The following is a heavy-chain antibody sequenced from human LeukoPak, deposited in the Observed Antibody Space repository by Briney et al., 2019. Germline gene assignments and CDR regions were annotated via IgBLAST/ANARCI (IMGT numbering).Heavy chain of an antibody. Sequence: GGSLRLSCVASGIDFNVYEMHWVRQSPGKGLEWVALISDNGLRTNYAESLKGRFTVSRGNSMNTMNLQMNNLKVEDTAVYFCARERRGYGYGTLDLWGQGTLVSVSS. J-gene: IGHJ5*02. CDR2: ISDNGLRT. CDR3: ARERRGYGYGTLDL. V-gene: IGHV3-30*14. D-gene: IGHD5-12*01. CDR1: GIDFNVYE.